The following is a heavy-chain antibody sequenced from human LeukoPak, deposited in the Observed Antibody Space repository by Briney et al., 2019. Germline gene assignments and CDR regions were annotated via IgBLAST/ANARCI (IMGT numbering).Heavy chain of an antibody. V-gene: IGHV1-18*01. CDR3: ARRSTLYSSGRFYFDY. CDR2: ISAYNGNT. J-gene: IGHJ4*02. Sequence: ASVKVSCKASGYTFTSYGISWVRQAPGQGLEWMGWISAYNGNTNYAQKLQGKVTMTTDTSTSTAYMELRSLRSDDTAVYYCARRSTLYSSGRFYFDYWGQGTLVTVSS. CDR1: GYTFTSYG. D-gene: IGHD6-19*01.